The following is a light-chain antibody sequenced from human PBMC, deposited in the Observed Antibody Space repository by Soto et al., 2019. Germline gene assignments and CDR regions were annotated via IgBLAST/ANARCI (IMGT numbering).Light chain of an antibody. J-gene: IGKJ2*01. Sequence: EIVLTQSPGTLSLSPGERATLSCRASQSVSSSYLAWYQQKPGQAPRLLIYGASSMATGIPDRFSGSGSGTDFTLTISRLEPEDFAVYYCQQYGSSPPYTFGQGTKLEIE. V-gene: IGKV3-20*01. CDR3: QQYGSSPPYT. CDR2: GAS. CDR1: QSVSSSY.